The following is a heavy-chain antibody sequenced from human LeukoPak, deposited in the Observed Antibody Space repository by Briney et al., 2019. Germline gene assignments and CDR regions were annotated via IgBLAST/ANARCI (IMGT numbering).Heavy chain of an antibody. J-gene: IGHJ3*02. D-gene: IGHD1-26*01. CDR1: GGSITTSY. V-gene: IGHV4-59*08. CDR2: IYYSGST. Sequence: SETLSLTCTVSGGSITTSYWSWIRQPPGKGLEWIGHIYYSGSTKYNPSLKSRVTISADTSKNKFSLKLRSVTAADTAVYYCARHVRSGSYLEAFDIWGQGTMVTVSS. CDR3: ARHVRSGSYLEAFDI.